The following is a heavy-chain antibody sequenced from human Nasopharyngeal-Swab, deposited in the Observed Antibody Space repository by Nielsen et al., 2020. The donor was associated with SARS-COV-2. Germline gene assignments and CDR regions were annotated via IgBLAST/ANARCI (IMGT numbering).Heavy chain of an antibody. J-gene: IGHJ6*03. D-gene: IGHD4/OR15-4a*01. CDR3: ARGRDGATSYSNYHMDV. V-gene: IGHV4-34*01. Sequence: WIRQPPGKRLEWIGQINPTGETNYNPSLGSRVSISLDSSRRQLSLKLSSVTPADTAVYFCARGRDGATSYSNYHMDVWGKGSAVTVSS. CDR2: INPTGET.